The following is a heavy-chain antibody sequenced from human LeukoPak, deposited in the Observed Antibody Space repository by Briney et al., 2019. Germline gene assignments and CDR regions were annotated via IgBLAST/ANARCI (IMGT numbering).Heavy chain of an antibody. J-gene: IGHJ4*02. CDR2: IRYDGSIQ. CDR1: GFTFRNSG. CDR3: AKDVNTGGDYFDY. V-gene: IGHV3-30*02. Sequence: GGSLRLSCAASGFTFRNSGMHWVRQALGKGLEWVAFIRYDGSIQYYADYVKGRFTISRDNSKNTLYLQMNSLRAEDTAVYYCAKDVNTGGDYFDYWGQGTLVSVSS. D-gene: IGHD1-14*01.